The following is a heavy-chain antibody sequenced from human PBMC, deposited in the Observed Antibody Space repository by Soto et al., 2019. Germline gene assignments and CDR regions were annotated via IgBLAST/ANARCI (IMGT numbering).Heavy chain of an antibody. CDR1: GFTFSTYW. Sequence: EVQLVQSGGGLVQPGGSLRLSCAASGFTFSTYWMHWVRQAPGKGLVWVSRISFDGAATTYADSVKGRFTISRDDAKNTLYLQMNSLRAEDTAVYYCAQLGYCSNDTCYSSIWGQGTLVTVSS. J-gene: IGHJ4*02. D-gene: IGHD2-15*01. CDR2: ISFDGAAT. V-gene: IGHV3-74*01. CDR3: AQLGYCSNDTCYSSI.